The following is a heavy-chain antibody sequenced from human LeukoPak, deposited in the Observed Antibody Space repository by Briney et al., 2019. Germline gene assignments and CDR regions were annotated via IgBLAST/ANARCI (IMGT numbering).Heavy chain of an antibody. CDR2: ISAGNGNT. J-gene: IGHJ6*02. CDR1: GNTFSNYA. V-gene: IGHV1-3*01. Sequence: GASVKVSCEASGNTFSNYAIHWVRQAPGQRLEWMGWISAGNGNTKYSQKFQGRVTVTRDTSASTVFMELSSLRSEDTAVYYCANDYSNYYYGMDVWGQGTTVTVSS. CDR3: ANDYSNYYYGMDV. D-gene: IGHD4-11*01.